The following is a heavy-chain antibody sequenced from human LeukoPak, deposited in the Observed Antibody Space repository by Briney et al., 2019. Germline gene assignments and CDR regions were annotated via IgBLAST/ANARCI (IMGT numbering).Heavy chain of an antibody. CDR2: TYYRSKWYD. Sequence: SQTLSLTCAISGDSVSSNSVIWNWIRQSPSRGPEWLGRTYYRSKWYDDYALTVKSRITINPDTSKNQFSLQLNSVTPEDTAVYYCARDPYSSGWSGGRFDYWGQGILVTVSS. V-gene: IGHV6-1*01. CDR3: ARDPYSSGWSGGRFDY. J-gene: IGHJ4*02. D-gene: IGHD6-19*01. CDR1: GDSVSSNSVI.